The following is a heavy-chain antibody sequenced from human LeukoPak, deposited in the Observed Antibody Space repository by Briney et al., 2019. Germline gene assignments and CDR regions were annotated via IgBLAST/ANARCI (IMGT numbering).Heavy chain of an antibody. CDR1: GFTFSSYA. V-gene: IGHV3-64*01. J-gene: IGHJ3*02. D-gene: IGHD1-26*01. CDR2: ISSNGGST. CDR3: ARGGTTDAFDI. Sequence: TGGSLRLSCAASGFTFSSYAMHWVRQAPGKGLEYVSAISSNGGSTYYANSVKGRFTISRDNSKNTLYLQVGSLRAEDMAVYYCARGGTTDAFDIWGQGTMVTVSS.